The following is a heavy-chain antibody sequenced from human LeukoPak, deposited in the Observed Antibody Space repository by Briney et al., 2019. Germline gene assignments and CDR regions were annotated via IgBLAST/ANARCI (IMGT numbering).Heavy chain of an antibody. CDR3: ARTYYYDSSGYPSHYFDY. D-gene: IGHD3-22*01. J-gene: IGHJ4*02. CDR2: IYTSGST. CDR1: GGSISSYY. V-gene: IGHV4-4*07. Sequence: SETLSLTCTVSGGSISSYYWSWIRQPAGKGLEWIGRIYTSGSTNYNPSLKSRVTMSVGTSKNQFSLKLSSVTAADTAVYYCARTYYYDSSGYPSHYFDYWGQGTLVTVSS.